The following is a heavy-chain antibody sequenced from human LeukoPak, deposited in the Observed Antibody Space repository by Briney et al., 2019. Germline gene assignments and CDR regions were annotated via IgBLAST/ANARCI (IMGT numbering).Heavy chain of an antibody. D-gene: IGHD5-18*01. Sequence: SETLSLTCTVSGGSISSYHWSWIRQPPGKGLEWIGYIYYSGSTNYNPSLKSRVTISVDTSKNQFSLKLSSVTAADTAVYYCARHYPRRYSSDAFDIWGQGTMVTVSS. V-gene: IGHV4-59*08. CDR3: ARHYPRRYSSDAFDI. CDR2: IYYSGST. CDR1: GGSISSYH. J-gene: IGHJ3*02.